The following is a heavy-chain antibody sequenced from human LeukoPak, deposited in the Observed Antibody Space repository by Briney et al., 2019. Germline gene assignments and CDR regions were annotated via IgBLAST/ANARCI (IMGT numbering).Heavy chain of an antibody. CDR2: ISAYNGNT. V-gene: IGHV1-18*01. D-gene: IGHD4-11*01. CDR1: GGTFSSYA. J-gene: IGHJ4*02. CDR3: AITTAVYYFDY. Sequence: GASVKVSCKASGGTFSSYAISWVRQAPGQGLEWMGWISAYNGNTNYAQKLQGRVTMTTDTSTSTAYMELRSLRSDDTAVYYCAITTAVYYFDYWGQGTLVTVSS.